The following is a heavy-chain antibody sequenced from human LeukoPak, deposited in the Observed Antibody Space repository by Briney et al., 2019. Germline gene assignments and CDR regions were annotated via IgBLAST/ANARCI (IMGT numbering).Heavy chain of an antibody. CDR3: ARGLRLGELSSPVDY. CDR2: LYPGDSDT. D-gene: IGHD3-16*02. CDR1: GYSFTSYW. J-gene: IGHJ4*02. V-gene: IGHV5-51*01. Sequence: GESLKISCKGSGYSFTSYWIGWVRQMPGKGLEWMGILYPGDSDTRYSPSFQGQVTISADKSISTAYLQWSSLKAPDTAMYYCARGLRLGELSSPVDYWGQGTLVTASS.